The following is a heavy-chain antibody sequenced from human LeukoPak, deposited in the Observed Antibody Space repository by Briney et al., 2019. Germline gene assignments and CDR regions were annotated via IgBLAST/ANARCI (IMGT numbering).Heavy chain of an antibody. CDR1: GYIFTGYF. D-gene: IGHD3-22*01. J-gene: IGHJ3*01. V-gene: IGHV1-2*02. CDR2: INPNGGDT. CDR3: ARELPPDDSGYSQDALDV. Sequence: ASVKVSCKASGYIFTGYFIHWVRQTPGQGPEWMGWINPNGGDTNYAQNFQGRVIMTRDTSISTAYMDLSMLKSDDTAFYCCARELPPDDSGYSQDALDVWGQGTMVTVSS.